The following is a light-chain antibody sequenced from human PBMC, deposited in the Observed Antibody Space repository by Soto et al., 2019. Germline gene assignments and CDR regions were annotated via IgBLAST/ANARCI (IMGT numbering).Light chain of an antibody. CDR1: QSVSSSY. J-gene: IGKJ5*01. CDR2: GES. V-gene: IGKV3-20*01. Sequence: EIVLTQSPGTLSVSAGESATLSCRASQSVSSSYLAWYQQKTGQAPRLLIYGESSRATGIPDRFSGSGSGTDLNLTISRLEPEDFAVYYCQQYGSSPITCGQGTRLEIK. CDR3: QQYGSSPIT.